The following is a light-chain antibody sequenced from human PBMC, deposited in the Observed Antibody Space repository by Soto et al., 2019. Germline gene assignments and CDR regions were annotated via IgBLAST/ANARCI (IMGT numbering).Light chain of an antibody. V-gene: IGKV3-15*01. Sequence: ESVLTQSPGTLSLSPGQRATLSCRASQSVSSNYLAWYQQKPGQAPRLLIYGASTRATGIPARFSGSGSGTEFTLTISSLLSEDFAVYYCQQYNNWPPWTFGQGTKVDIK. CDR1: QSVSSN. CDR3: QQYNNWPPWT. J-gene: IGKJ1*01. CDR2: GAS.